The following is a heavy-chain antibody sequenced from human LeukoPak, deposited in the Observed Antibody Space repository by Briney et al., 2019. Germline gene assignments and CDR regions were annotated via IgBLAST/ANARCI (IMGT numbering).Heavy chain of an antibody. V-gene: IGHV3-30-3*01. CDR1: GFTFSSYA. CDR2: ISYDGSNK. J-gene: IGHJ4*02. D-gene: IGHD3-9*01. Sequence: GGSLRLSCAASGFTFSSYAMHWVRQAPGKGLEWVAVISYDGSNKYYADSVKGRFTISRDNSKNTLYLQMNSLRAEDTAVYYCARGGFDWLLDFDYWGQGTLVTVSS. CDR3: ARGGFDWLLDFDY.